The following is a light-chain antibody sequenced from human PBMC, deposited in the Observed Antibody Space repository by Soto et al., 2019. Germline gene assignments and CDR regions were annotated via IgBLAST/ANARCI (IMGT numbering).Light chain of an antibody. Sequence: LTQSPGTLSLSPGERATLSCRASQSVSSYLAWYQQKPGQAPRLLIYGASTRATGIPARFSGSGSGTEFTLTISSLQSEDFAVYYCQQYNNWPPLTFGGGTKVDIK. CDR2: GAS. J-gene: IGKJ4*01. CDR1: QSVSSY. CDR3: QQYNNWPPLT. V-gene: IGKV3-15*01.